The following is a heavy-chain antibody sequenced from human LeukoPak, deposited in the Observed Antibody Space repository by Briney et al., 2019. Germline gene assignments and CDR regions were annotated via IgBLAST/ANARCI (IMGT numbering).Heavy chain of an antibody. Sequence: ASVKVSCKASGYTFTGYYMNWVRQAPGQGLEWMGRINPNSGGTNYAQKFQGRVTMTRDTSISTAYMELSRLRSDDTAVYYCARSYGSGSYLFDYWGQGTLVTVSS. V-gene: IGHV1-2*06. D-gene: IGHD3-10*01. CDR2: INPNSGGT. CDR1: GYTFTGYY. CDR3: ARSYGSGSYLFDY. J-gene: IGHJ4*02.